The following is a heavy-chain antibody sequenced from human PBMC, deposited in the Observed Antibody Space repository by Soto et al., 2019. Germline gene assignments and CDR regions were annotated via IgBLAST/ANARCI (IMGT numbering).Heavy chain of an antibody. J-gene: IGHJ4*02. V-gene: IGHV3-23*01. Sequence: GGSLRLSCAASGFTFRTYPMTWARQAPGKGLEWVSVIGVSADDTHYADSVKGRFTISRDNSKNTLFLQMNSLRAEDTAVYYCAKYSAAGSRYFDFWGQGTQVTVSS. CDR1: GFTFRTYP. CDR3: AKYSAAGSRYFDF. CDR2: IGVSADDT. D-gene: IGHD6-13*01.